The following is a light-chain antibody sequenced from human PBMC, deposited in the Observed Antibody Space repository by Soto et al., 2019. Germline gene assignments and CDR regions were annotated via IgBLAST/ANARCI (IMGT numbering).Light chain of an antibody. Sequence: DIQMTQSPSTLSASVGDRVTITCRASQSISSRLAWYQQKPGKAPKLLIYKASSLESGVLSRFSGSGSGTDFTLTISSLQPDDSATYYCQQYNSYWTFGQGTKVEIK. CDR2: KAS. CDR3: QQYNSYWT. CDR1: QSISSR. V-gene: IGKV1-5*03. J-gene: IGKJ1*01.